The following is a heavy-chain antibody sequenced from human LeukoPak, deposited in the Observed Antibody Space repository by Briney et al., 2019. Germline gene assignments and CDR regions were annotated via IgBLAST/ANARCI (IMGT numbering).Heavy chain of an antibody. D-gene: IGHD3-9*01. Sequence: PSETLSLTCTVSGYSISSGYYWGWIRQPPGKGLEWIGSIYHSGSTYYNPSLKSRVTISVDTSKNQFSLKLSSVTAADTAVYYCARLSNLVLRYFDWFHSIYDYWGQGTLVTVSS. CDR1: GYSISSGYY. CDR2: IYHSGST. V-gene: IGHV4-38-2*02. J-gene: IGHJ4*02. CDR3: ARLSNLVLRYFDWFHSIYDY.